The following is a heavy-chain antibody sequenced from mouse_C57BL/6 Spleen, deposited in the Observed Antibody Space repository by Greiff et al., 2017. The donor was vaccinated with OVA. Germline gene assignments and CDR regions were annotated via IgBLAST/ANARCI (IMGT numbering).Heavy chain of an antibody. CDR3: AKDGYLDY. J-gene: IGHJ2*01. D-gene: IGHD2-3*01. CDR2: INPYNGDT. V-gene: IGHV1-20*01. Sequence: EVMLVESGPELVKPGDSVKISCKASGYSFTGYFMNWVMQSHGKSLEWIGRINPYNGDTFYNQKFKGKATLTVDKSSSTAHMELRSLTSEDSAVYYCAKDGYLDYWGQGTTLTVSS. CDR1: GYSFTGYF.